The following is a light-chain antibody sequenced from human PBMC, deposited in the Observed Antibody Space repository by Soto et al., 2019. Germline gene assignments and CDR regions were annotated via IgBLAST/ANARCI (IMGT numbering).Light chain of an antibody. CDR2: KAS. V-gene: IGKV1-5*03. J-gene: IGKJ1*01. CDR3: HQYNSYLPTT. Sequence: DIQMTQSPSTLSASVGDRVTITCRASQSISSWLAWYQQKPGKAPKLLIYKASSLESGVPSRFSGSGSGTEFTLTISRLQPDDFATYYCHQYNSYLPTTFGQGTKVEIK. CDR1: QSISSW.